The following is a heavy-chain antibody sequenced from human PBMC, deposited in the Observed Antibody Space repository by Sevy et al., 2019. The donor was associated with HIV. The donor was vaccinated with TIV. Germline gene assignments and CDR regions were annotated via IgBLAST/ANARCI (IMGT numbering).Heavy chain of an antibody. V-gene: IGHV1-2*04. J-gene: IGHJ6*02. D-gene: IGHD6-19*01. CDR2: INPNSGGT. CDR1: GYTFTGYY. CDR3: TRDRTYSSGWFGNYYYDMDV. Sequence: ASVKVSCKASGYTFTGYYMHWVRQAPGQGLEWMGWINPNSGGTNYAQKFQGWVTMTRDTSITTAYMELSRLRSDDKAVYYCTRDRTYSSGWFGNYYYDMDVWGQGTTVTVSS.